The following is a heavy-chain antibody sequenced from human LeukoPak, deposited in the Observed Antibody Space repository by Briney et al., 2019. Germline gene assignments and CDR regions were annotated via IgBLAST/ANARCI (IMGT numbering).Heavy chain of an antibody. CDR1: GYSISSGYY. V-gene: IGHV4-38-2*02. CDR2: IYHSGST. CDR3: ANGPPNAFDI. D-gene: IGHD1-14*01. J-gene: IGHJ3*02. Sequence: SETLSLTCTVSGYSISSGYYWGWIRQPTGKGLEWIGSIYHSGSTYYNPSLKSRVTISVDTSKNQFSLKLRSVTAADTAVYYCANGPPNAFDIWGQGTMVTVSS.